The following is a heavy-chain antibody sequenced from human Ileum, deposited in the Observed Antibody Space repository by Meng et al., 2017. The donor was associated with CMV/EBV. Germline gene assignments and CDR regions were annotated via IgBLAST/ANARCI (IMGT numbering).Heavy chain of an antibody. CDR1: GFAFNNEW. CDR2: IKGDGSGA. CDR3: AREGGYDRRYFDY. J-gene: IGHJ4*02. D-gene: IGHD5-12*01. V-gene: IGHV3-74*03. Sequence: GGSLRLSCAASGFAFNNEWMHWVRQAPGKGLEWVSRIKGDGSGATYPDSVKGRFTISRDNAKNTLYLQMNSLRVEDTAVYYCAREGGYDRRYFDYWGQGILVTVSS.